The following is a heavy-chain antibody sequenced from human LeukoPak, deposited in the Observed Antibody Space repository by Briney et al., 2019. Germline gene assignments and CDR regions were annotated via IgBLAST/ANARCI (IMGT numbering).Heavy chain of an antibody. J-gene: IGHJ4*02. CDR2: ISASGGST. CDR1: GFTVSSNY. Sequence: GGSLRLSCAASGFTVSSNYMSWVRQAPGKGLEWVSAISASGGSTYYADSVKGRFAISRDNSKNTLFLQMNSLRAEDTAVYYCAKRTTEQDIVVVPAAIYWGQGTLVTVSS. CDR3: AKRTTEQDIVVVPAAIY. D-gene: IGHD2-2*01. V-gene: IGHV3-23*01.